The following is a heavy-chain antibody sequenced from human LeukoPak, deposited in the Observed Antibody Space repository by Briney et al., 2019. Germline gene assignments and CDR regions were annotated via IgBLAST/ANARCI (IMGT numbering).Heavy chain of an antibody. D-gene: IGHD1-26*01. V-gene: IGHV3-48*01. J-gene: IGHJ4*02. CDR2: ISSSSSTI. Sequence: GGSLRLSCAASGFTFSSYSMNWVRQAPGKGLEWVSYISSSSSTIYYADSVKGRFTISRDNSKNTLYLQMNSLRAEDTAVYYCARGSHKRGVYWGQGTLVTVSS. CDR3: ARGSHKRGVY. CDR1: GFTFSSYS.